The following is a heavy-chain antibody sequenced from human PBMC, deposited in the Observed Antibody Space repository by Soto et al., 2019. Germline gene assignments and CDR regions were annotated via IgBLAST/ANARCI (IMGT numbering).Heavy chain of an antibody. J-gene: IGHJ5*02. V-gene: IGHV3-23*01. D-gene: IGHD6-19*01. CDR1: GITLKNYA. CDR2: ISASGGDT. Sequence: EAQLLESGGGLVQPGGSLRLSCAASGITLKNYAMNWVRQAPGKGLEWVSAISASGGDTYYADSVKGRFTISRDRSQNTLYLQMDSLRAEDTAIYYCAKCAWRSSGRCNWIDPWGQGTLVIVSS. CDR3: AKCAWRSSGRCNWIDP.